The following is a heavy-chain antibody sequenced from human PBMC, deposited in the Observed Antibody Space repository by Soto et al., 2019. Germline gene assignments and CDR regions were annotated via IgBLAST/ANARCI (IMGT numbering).Heavy chain of an antibody. Sequence: PGGSLRLSCAASGFTVTSNYMSWVRQAAGRGLEWVSVIYAGSITFYADSVKGRFTISRDSSKNSLYLEMNSLRAEDTAVYYCAREPEDLTSNFDYWGQGTLVTVSS. J-gene: IGHJ4*02. CDR3: AREPEDLTSNFDY. V-gene: IGHV3-53*01. CDR1: GFTVTSNY. CDR2: IYAGSIT.